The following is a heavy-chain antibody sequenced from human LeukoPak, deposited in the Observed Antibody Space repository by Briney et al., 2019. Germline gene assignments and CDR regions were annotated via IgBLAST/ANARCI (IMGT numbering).Heavy chain of an antibody. CDR2: INPSGGST. D-gene: IGHD3-3*01. CDR1: GYTFTSYY. V-gene: IGHV1-46*01. J-gene: IGHJ6*04. CDR3: ARGFSTIFGVVIPLDV. Sequence: GASVKVSCKASGYTFTSYYMHWVRQAPGQGLEWMGIINPSGGSTSYAQKFQGRVTMTRDTSTSTVYMELSSLRSEDTAVYYCARGFSTIFGVVIPLDVWGKGTTVTVSS.